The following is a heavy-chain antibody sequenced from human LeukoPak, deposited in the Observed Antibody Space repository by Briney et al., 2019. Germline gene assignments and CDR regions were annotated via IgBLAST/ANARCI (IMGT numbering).Heavy chain of an antibody. J-gene: IGHJ4*02. D-gene: IGHD3-9*01. CDR2: IYYSGST. Sequence: SETLSLTCTVSGGSVSSGSYYWSWIRQPPGKGLEWIGYIYYSGSTNYNPSLKSRVTISVDTSKNQFSLKLSSVTAADTAVYYCAGGSYDILTGYYPLNYWGQGTLVTVSS. CDR3: AGGSYDILTGYYPLNY. V-gene: IGHV4-61*01. CDR1: GGSVSSGSYY.